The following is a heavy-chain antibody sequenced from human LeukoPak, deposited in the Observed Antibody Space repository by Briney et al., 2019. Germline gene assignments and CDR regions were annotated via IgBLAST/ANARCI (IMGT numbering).Heavy chain of an antibody. Sequence: GGSLRLSCAASGFIFSSYSMNWVRQAPGKGLEWVSYISGDTSAIYYADSVKGRFTISRDNAKNSVYLQMNSLRAEDTALYYCARDYVYSCDHWGQGILVTVSS. V-gene: IGHV3-48*01. J-gene: IGHJ4*02. CDR2: ISGDTSAI. CDR1: GFIFSSYS. D-gene: IGHD3-16*01. CDR3: ARDYVYSCDH.